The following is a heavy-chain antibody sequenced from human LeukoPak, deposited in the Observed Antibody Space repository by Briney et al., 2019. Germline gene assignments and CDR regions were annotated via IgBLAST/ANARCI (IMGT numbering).Heavy chain of an antibody. V-gene: IGHV4-59*01. CDR2: IYYSGST. CDR3: VREWGGQFDY. J-gene: IGHJ4*02. Sequence: SETLSLTCTVSGGSISSYYWSWIRQPPGKGLEWIGDIYYSGSTNYNPSLKSRVTISVDTSKNQFSLKLSSVTAADTAVYYCVREWGGQFDYWGQGTLVTVSS. CDR1: GGSISSYY. D-gene: IGHD3-16*01.